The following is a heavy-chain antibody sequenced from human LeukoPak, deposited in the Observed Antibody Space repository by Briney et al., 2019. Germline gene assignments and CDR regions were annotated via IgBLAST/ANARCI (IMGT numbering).Heavy chain of an antibody. CDR2: IIPILGIA. CDR1: GGTFSSYA. J-gene: IGHJ5*02. Sequence: SVKVSRKASGGTFSSYAISWVRQAPGQGREWMGRIIPILGIANYAQKFQGRVTITADKSTSTAYMELSSLRSEDTAVYYCARAAPQDRFDPWGQGTLVTVSS. CDR3: ARAAPQDRFDP. V-gene: IGHV1-69*04. D-gene: IGHD6-25*01.